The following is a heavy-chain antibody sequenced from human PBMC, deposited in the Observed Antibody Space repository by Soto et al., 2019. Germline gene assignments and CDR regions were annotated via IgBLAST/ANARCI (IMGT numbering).Heavy chain of an antibody. J-gene: IGHJ4*02. V-gene: IGHV1-8*01. CDR3: ATPISLKRFNY. D-gene: IGHD1-1*01. CDR1: GYTFTSYD. CDR2: MNPNSGNT. Sequence: QVQLVQSGAEVKKPGASVKVSCKASGYTFTSYDISWVRQATGQGLEWMGWMNPNSGNTGYAQKFQGRVTMTMNTSISTAYIELSSLRSEDTAVYYCATPISLKRFNYWGQGTLVTVSS.